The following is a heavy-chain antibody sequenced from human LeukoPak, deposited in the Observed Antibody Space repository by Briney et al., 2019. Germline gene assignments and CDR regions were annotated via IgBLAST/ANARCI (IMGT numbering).Heavy chain of an antibody. J-gene: IGHJ4*02. D-gene: IGHD3-10*01. CDR3: ARGLFHYYGSGSYKGHYDY. V-gene: IGHV4-34*01. CDR2: INHSGST. CDR1: GGSFSGYY. Sequence: SETLSLTCAVYGGSFSGYYWSWIRLPPGKGLEWIGEINHSGSTNYNPSLKSRVTISVDTSKNQFSLKLSSVTAADTAVYYCARGLFHYYGSGSYKGHYDYWGQGTLVTVSS.